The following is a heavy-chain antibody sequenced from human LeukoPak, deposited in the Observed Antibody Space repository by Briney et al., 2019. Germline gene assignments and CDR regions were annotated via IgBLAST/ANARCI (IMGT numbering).Heavy chain of an antibody. CDR2: IYHSGST. J-gene: IGHJ4*02. Sequence: SETLSLTCTVSGGSISSGGYYWSWIRQPPGKGLEWIGYIYHSGSTYYNPSLKSRVTISVDRSKNQFSLKLSSVTAADTAVYYCARRAIAVATYFDYWGQGTLVTVSS. D-gene: IGHD6-19*01. CDR1: GGSISSGGYY. CDR3: ARRAIAVATYFDY. V-gene: IGHV4-30-2*02.